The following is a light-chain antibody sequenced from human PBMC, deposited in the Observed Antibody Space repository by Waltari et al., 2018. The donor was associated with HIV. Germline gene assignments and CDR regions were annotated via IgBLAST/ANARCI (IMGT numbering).Light chain of an antibody. CDR3: CAYAGSTTYVI. V-gene: IGLV2-23*02. CDR2: EVS. J-gene: IGLJ2*01. Sequence: QSALTQPASVSGSPGQSITISCTGTSSDVGGSNLVSWYQKHPGKAPKLMIYEVSKRPSGVSNRFSGSKSGKPASLTISGLQAEDEADYYCCAYAGSTTYVIFGGGTKLTVL. CDR1: SSDVGGSNL.